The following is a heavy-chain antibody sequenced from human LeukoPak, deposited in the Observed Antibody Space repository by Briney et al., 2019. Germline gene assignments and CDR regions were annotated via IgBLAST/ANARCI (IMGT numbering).Heavy chain of an antibody. J-gene: IGHJ4*02. D-gene: IGHD6-13*01. Sequence: SETLSLTCTVSGGSISTYYWNRIRQPPGKGLEWIGHIYSSGSTNYNPSLKSRVTISVDTSKNQFSLKLSSATAADTAVYYCARHSVAAAGTFDYWGQGTLVTVSS. CDR3: ARHSVAAAGTFDY. CDR1: GGSISTYY. V-gene: IGHV4-59*08. CDR2: IYSSGST.